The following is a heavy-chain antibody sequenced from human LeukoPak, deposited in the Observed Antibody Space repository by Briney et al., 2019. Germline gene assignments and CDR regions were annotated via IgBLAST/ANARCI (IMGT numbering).Heavy chain of an antibody. Sequence: GGSLRLSCAASGFTFSSYGVSWVRQAPGKGLEWVSGISGSGTGGRTYYADSVKGRFTISRDNSKNTLYLQMNSLRAEDTAVYYCARDLGSGNNNWGQGTLVTVSS. CDR3: ARDLGSGNNN. V-gene: IGHV3-23*01. CDR2: ISGSGTGGRT. J-gene: IGHJ4*02. CDR1: GFTFSSYG. D-gene: IGHD3-10*02.